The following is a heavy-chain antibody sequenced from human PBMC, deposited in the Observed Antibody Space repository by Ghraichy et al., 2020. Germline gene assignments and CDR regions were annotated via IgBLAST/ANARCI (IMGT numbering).Heavy chain of an antibody. D-gene: IGHD6-19*01. V-gene: IGHV5-51*01. CDR2: IYPGDSDT. CDR3: ARAGYSSANHFLDAFDI. Sequence: GESLNISCKGSGYSFTSYWIGWVRQMPGKGLEWMGIIYPGDSDTRYSPSFQGQVTISADKSISTAYLQWSSLKASDTAMYYCARAGYSSANHFLDAFDIWGQGTMVTVSS. J-gene: IGHJ3*02. CDR1: GYSFTSYW.